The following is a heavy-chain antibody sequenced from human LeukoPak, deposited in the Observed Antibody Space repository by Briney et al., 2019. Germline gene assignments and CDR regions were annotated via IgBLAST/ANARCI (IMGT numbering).Heavy chain of an antibody. Sequence: GGSLRLSCAASGFTFSRYGMHWVRQAPGKGLEWVAVMSYDGSNKYYADSVKGRFTISRDNSKNTLYLQMNSLRAEDTALYYCAKNLLSYYDSSAYYPGFDYWGQGTLVTVSS. D-gene: IGHD3-22*01. J-gene: IGHJ4*02. CDR1: GFTFSRYG. V-gene: IGHV3-30*18. CDR3: AKNLLSYYDSSAYYPGFDY. CDR2: MSYDGSNK.